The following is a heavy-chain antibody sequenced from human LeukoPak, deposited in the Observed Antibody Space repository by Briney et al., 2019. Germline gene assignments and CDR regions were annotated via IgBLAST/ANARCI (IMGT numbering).Heavy chain of an antibody. Sequence: PSQTLSLTCTVSGGSISSGGYYWSWIRQHPGKGLEWIGYIYYSGSTYYNPSLKSRVTISVDTSKNQFSLKLSSVTAADTAVYYCARDPTSEGWFDPWGQGTLVTVSS. CDR2: IYYSGST. CDR3: ARDPTSEGWFDP. J-gene: IGHJ5*02. CDR1: GGSISSGGYY. V-gene: IGHV4-31*03. D-gene: IGHD2-2*01.